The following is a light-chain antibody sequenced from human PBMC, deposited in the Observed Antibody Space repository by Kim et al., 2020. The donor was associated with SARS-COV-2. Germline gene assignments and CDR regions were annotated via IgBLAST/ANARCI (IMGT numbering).Light chain of an antibody. V-gene: IGLV4-69*01. Sequence: PFRLTCTLGSGHTYYVNACDQQQQEKGRRYLLKLNTDGSHPQGDGIPDRFSASRSAAAGYLVISSLQPEDEADYYCQTWGTSIQVFGGGTQLTVL. J-gene: IGLJ2*01. CDR2: LNTDGSH. CDR1: SGHTYYV. CDR3: QTWGTSIQV.